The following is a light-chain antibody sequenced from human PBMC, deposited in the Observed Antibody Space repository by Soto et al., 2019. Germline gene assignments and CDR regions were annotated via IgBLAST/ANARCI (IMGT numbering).Light chain of an antibody. Sequence: DIQMTQSPSSLSASVGDSVTITCRASQSISNYVNWYRHKLGKAPTLLIYAASVLQSGAPSKFSGSGSGTDFTLTITSLQPEDFAVYYCHQTYSFPPTFGQGTKLDI. CDR3: HQTYSFPPT. J-gene: IGKJ2*01. CDR1: QSISNY. CDR2: AAS. V-gene: IGKV1-39*01.